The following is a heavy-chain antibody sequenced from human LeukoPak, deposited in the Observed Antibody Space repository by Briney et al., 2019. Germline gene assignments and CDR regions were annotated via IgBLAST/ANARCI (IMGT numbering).Heavy chain of an antibody. D-gene: IGHD5-12*01. CDR1: GGSISSGGYS. Sequence: SQTLSLTCAVSGGSISSGGYSWSWIRQPPGKGLEWIGYIYHSGSTYYNPSLKSRVTISVDRSKNQFSLKLSSVTAADTAVYYCARGYSGYGPIAYWGQGTLVTVSS. CDR3: ARGYSGYGPIAY. CDR2: IYHSGST. J-gene: IGHJ4*02. V-gene: IGHV4-30-2*01.